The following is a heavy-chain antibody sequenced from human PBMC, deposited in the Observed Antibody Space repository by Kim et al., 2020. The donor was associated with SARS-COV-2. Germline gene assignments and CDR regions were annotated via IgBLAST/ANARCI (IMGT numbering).Heavy chain of an antibody. CDR3: AREYSSSWYEY. Sequence: TKYSQKFQSRVTITWDTSASTAYMDLSSLRSEDTAVYYCAREYSSSWYEYWGQGTLVTVSS. CDR2: T. J-gene: IGHJ4*02. V-gene: IGHV1-3*01. D-gene: IGHD6-13*01.